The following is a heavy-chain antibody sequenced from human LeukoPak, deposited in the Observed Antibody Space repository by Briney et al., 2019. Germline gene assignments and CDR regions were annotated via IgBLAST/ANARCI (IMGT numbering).Heavy chain of an antibody. CDR3: VGGAVARSDY. CDR1: GFIFSDYY. V-gene: IGHV3-11*03. Sequence: PGGSLRLSCEASGFIFSDYYMSWIRQAPGKGLEWVSYISTSSSYTNYADSVKGRFTISRDNAKNSLYLQMNSLRAEDTAVYYCVGGAVARSDYWGQGTLVTVSS. D-gene: IGHD3-16*01. CDR2: ISTSSSYT. J-gene: IGHJ4*02.